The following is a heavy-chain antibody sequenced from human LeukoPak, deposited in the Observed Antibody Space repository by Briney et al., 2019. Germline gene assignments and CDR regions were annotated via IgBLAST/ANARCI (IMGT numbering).Heavy chain of an antibody. CDR2: ISYDGSNK. CDR3: ARVKGGKQQLVNDY. CDR1: GFIFSSYV. Sequence: PGRSLRLSCAASGFIFSSYVMHWVRQAPGKGLEWVAVISYDGSNKYYADSVMGRFTISRDNSKNTLYLEMNSLRVEDTAVYYCARVKGGKQQLVNDYWGQGTLVTVSS. J-gene: IGHJ4*02. D-gene: IGHD6-13*01. V-gene: IGHV3-30-3*01.